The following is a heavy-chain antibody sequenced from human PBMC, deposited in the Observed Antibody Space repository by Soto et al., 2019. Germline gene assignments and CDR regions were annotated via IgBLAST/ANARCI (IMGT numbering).Heavy chain of an antibody. CDR2: IIPIFGTA. J-gene: IGHJ4*02. D-gene: IGHD1-20*01. CDR1: GGTFSSYA. CDR3: ATEPLTGTTRLSVDY. Sequence: QVQLVQSGAEVKKPGSSVKVSCKASGGTFSSYAISWVRQAPGQGLEWMGGIIPIFGTANYAQKFQGRVTIXXDXSXXTAYMELSSLRSEDTAVYYCATEPLTGTTRLSVDYWGQGTLVTVSS. V-gene: IGHV1-69*12.